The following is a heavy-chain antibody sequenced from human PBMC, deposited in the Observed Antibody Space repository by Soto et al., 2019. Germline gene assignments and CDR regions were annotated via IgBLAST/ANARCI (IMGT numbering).Heavy chain of an antibody. Sequence: EVQLLESGGGLVQPGGSLRLSCAASGFTVSTYGMSWVRQAPGKGLEWISGLSGSGNRTTYADSVKGRFTISRDNSKNTLYLQMNSLSVEDTAVYYCARDSGYDSTDWGQGTLVTVSS. J-gene: IGHJ4*01. CDR3: ARDSGYDSTD. CDR2: LSGSGNRT. D-gene: IGHD3-22*01. CDR1: GFTVSTYG. V-gene: IGHV3-23*01.